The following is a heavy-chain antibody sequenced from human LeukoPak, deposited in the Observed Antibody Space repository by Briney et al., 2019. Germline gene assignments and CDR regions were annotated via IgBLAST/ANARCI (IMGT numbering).Heavy chain of an antibody. CDR3: ARRYCSSTSCYFDY. V-gene: IGHV4-30-2*01. CDR1: GGSISSGGYS. CDR2: IYHSGST. J-gene: IGHJ4*02. Sequence: SETLSLTCAVSGGSISSGGYSWSWIRQPPGEGLEWIGYIYHSGSTYYNPSLKSRVTISVDRSKNQFSLKLSSVTAADTAVYYCARRYCSSTSCYFDYWGQGTLVTVSS. D-gene: IGHD2-2*01.